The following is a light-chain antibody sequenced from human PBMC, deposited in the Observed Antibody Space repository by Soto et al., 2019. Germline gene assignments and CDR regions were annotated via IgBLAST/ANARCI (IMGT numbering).Light chain of an antibody. CDR3: QQYTRSRYI. CDR1: QRLSSNY. V-gene: IGKV3-20*01. CDR2: ATS. Sequence: EIVLTQSPGTLSLSPGDRVTLSCRASQRLSSNYLAWYQQKPGQAPSLLIYATSSRATGIPDRFSGSGSGKDFTLTISRLEPEDFAVYYCQQYTRSRYIFGQGTKLEIK. J-gene: IGKJ2*01.